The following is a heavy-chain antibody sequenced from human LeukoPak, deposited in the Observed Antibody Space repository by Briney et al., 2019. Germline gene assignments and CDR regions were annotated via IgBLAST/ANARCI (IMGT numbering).Heavy chain of an antibody. J-gene: IGHJ4*02. V-gene: IGHV4-34*01. D-gene: IGHD5-18*01. Sequence: SETLSLTCAVYGGSFSGYYWSWIRQPPGKGLEWIGEINHRGSTNYNPSLKSRVTISVDTSKNQFSLKLSSVTAADTAVYYCARSRGYSYGYLFDYWGQGTLVTVSS. CDR2: INHRGST. CDR1: GGSFSGYY. CDR3: ARSRGYSYGYLFDY.